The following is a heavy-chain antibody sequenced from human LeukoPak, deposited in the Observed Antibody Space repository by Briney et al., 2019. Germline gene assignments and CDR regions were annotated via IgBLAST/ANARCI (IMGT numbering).Heavy chain of an antibody. CDR2: ISSDGSNK. J-gene: IGHJ3*02. D-gene: IGHD4/OR15-4a*01. V-gene: IGHV3-30*04. CDR3: ARGPNGAFDI. CDR1: GFTFSNYT. Sequence: GGSLRLSCAASGFTFSNYTMHWVRQAPGKGLEWVAVISSDGSNKYYPDSLKGRFTISRDNAKNSLYLQMNSLRAEDTALYYCARGPNGAFDIWGRGTMVTVSS.